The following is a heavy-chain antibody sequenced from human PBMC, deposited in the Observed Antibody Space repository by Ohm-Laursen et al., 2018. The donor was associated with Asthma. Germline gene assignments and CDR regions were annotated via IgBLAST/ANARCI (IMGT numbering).Heavy chain of an antibody. V-gene: IGHV3-30-3*01. CDR1: GFTFSSYA. Sequence: SLRLSCAASGFTFSSYAMSWVRQAPGKGLEWVAVGGSYYDGGLKYYADSVNGRFTVSRDDSKNTLYLQMNSLRAEDTAVYYCAKDYAHGYSSSWYVWGQGTLVTVSS. J-gene: IGHJ4*02. D-gene: IGHD6-13*01. CDR2: GGSYYDGGLK. CDR3: AKDYAHGYSSSWYV.